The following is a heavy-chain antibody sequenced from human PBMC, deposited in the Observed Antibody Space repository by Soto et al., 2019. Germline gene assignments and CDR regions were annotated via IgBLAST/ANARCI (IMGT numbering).Heavy chain of an antibody. CDR2: INAGNGNT. D-gene: IGHD3-10*01. J-gene: IGHJ3*02. V-gene: IGHV1-3*01. Sequence: ASVKVSCKASGYTFTSYAMHWVRQAPGQRLEWMGWINAGNGNTKYSQKFQGRVTITRDTSASTAYMELSSLRSEDTAVYYCANITMVRGVIVNAFDIWGQGTMVTV. CDR3: ANITMVRGVIVNAFDI. CDR1: GYTFTSYA.